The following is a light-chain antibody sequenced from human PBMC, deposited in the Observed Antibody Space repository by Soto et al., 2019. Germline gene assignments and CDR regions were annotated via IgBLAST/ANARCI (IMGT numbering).Light chain of an antibody. V-gene: IGLV2-23*01. CDR1: SSDVGSYNL. CDR3: CSYAGSSSWV. CDR2: EGS. Sequence: QSAVSQHASVSGSSGQSITISCTGTSSDVGSYNLVSWYQQHPGKAPKLMIYEGSKRPSGVSNRFSGSKSGNTASLTISGLQAEDEADYYCCSYAGSSSWVFGTGTKVTVL. J-gene: IGLJ1*01.